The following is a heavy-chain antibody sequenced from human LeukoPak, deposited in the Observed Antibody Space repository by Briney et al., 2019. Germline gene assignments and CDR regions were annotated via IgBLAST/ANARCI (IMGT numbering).Heavy chain of an antibody. Sequence: AAVKVSCKASGGTFSSYAISWVRQAPGQGLAWMGRIIPILGIANYAQKFQGRVTITADKSTSTAYMELSSLRSEDTAVYYCARAPDLDYGDYEDYYYYGMDVWGQGTTVTVSS. CDR1: GGTFSSYA. V-gene: IGHV1-69*04. J-gene: IGHJ6*02. CDR3: ARAPDLDYGDYEDYYYYGMDV. CDR2: IIPILGIA. D-gene: IGHD4-17*01.